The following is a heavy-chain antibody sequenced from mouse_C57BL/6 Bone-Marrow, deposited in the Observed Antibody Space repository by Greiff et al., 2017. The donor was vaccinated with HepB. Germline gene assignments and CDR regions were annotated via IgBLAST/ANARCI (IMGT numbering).Heavy chain of an antibody. Sequence: VQLKQSGAELARPGASVKLSCKASGYTFTSYGISWVKQRTGQGLEWIGEIYPRSGNTYYNEKFKGKATLTADKSSSTAYMELRSLTSEDSAVYFCARSYYSKSLDYWGQGTTLTVSS. CDR1: GYTFTSYG. J-gene: IGHJ2*01. V-gene: IGHV1-81*01. D-gene: IGHD2-5*01. CDR2: IYPRSGNT. CDR3: ARSYYSKSLDY.